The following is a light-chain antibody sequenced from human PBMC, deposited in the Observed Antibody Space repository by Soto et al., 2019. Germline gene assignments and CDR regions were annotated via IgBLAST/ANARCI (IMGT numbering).Light chain of an antibody. CDR1: QSVSNNY. J-gene: IGKJ1*01. Sequence: LPQSPDTLSFSPGERATLSCRASQSVSNNYLAWYQQKPGQAPRLLIYGASNRATGIPDRFSGSGSGTDFTLTISRLEPEDFAVYYCQQFGSAWTFGQGTKVDIK. CDR2: GAS. V-gene: IGKV3-20*01. CDR3: QQFGSAWT.